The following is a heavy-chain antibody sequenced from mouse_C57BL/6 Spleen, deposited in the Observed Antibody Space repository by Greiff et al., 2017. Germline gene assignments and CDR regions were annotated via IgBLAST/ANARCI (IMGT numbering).Heavy chain of an antibody. CDR2: ISYDGSN. D-gene: IGHD1-1*01. J-gene: IGHJ2*01. CDR3: ARGENYGKDY. Sequence: ESGPGLVKPSQSLSLTCSVTGYSITSGYYWNWIRQFPGNKLEWMGYISYDGSNNYNPSLKNRISIPRDTSKNQFFLKLNSVTTEDTATYYCARGENYGKDYWGQGTTLTVSS. CDR1: GYSITSGYY. V-gene: IGHV3-6*01.